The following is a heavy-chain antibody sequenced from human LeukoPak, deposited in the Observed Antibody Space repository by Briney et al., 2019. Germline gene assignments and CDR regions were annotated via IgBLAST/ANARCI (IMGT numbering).Heavy chain of an antibody. D-gene: IGHD3-22*01. V-gene: IGHV3-64*01. CDR2: ISSNGGST. Sequence: GGSLRLSCAASGFTFSSYAMHWVRQAPGKGLEYVSAISSNGGSTYYANSVKGRFTISRDNSKNTLYLQMGSLRAEDMAVYYCARGGSSSYYYARNWFDPWGQGTLVTVSS. CDR3: ARGGSSSYYYARNWFDP. J-gene: IGHJ5*02. CDR1: GFTFSSYA.